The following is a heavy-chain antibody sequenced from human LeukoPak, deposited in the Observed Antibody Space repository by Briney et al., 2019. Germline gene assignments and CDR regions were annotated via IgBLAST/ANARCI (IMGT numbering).Heavy chain of an antibody. J-gene: IGHJ4*02. D-gene: IGHD3-22*01. V-gene: IGHV3-23*01. CDR3: AKSWDTSSYYQYYFDY. CDR2: ISGSGGST. Sequence: GGSLRLSCAASGFTFSSYAMSWVRQAPGKGLEWVSAISGSGGSTYYADSVKGRFTISRDNSKNTLYLQMNSLRAEDTAVYYCAKSWDTSSYYQYYFDYWGQRTLVTVSS. CDR1: GFTFSSYA.